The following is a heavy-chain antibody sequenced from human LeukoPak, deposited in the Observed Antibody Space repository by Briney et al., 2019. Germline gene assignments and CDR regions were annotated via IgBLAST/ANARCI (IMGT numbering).Heavy chain of an antibody. CDR1: GFTFSSYG. CDR3: ARVVWLYYYYYYMDV. J-gene: IGHJ6*03. CDR2: ISSSGSTI. D-gene: IGHD3-22*01. V-gene: IGHV3-48*04. Sequence: GGSLRLSCAASGFTFSSYGMHWVRQAPGKGLEWVSYISSSGSTIYYADSVKGRFTISRDNAKNSLYLQMNSLRAEDTAVYYCARVVWLYYYYYYMDVWGKGTTVTVSS.